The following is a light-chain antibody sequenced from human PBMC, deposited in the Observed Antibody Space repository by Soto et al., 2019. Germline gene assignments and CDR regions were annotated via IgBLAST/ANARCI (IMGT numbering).Light chain of an antibody. J-gene: IGKJ3*01. Sequence: EIVFTQSPGTLSFSRGERATLSCRASQSVSVNSLAWYQQKGGQAPRLLIYAASTRATGVPDRFSGTGSGTDFALTTSRLETDDSAVYYCQQYGDSPFTLGPGTKVDIK. V-gene: IGKV3-20*01. CDR1: QSVSVNS. CDR3: QQYGDSPFT. CDR2: AAS.